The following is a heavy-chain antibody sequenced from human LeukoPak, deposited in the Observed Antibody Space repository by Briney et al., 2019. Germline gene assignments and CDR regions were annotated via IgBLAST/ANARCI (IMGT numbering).Heavy chain of an antibody. J-gene: IGHJ4*02. CDR2: IYYSGST. CDR1: GGSISSGSYY. D-gene: IGHD2-15*01. CDR3: ASDYCSGGSCYSELLGY. V-gene: IGHV4-61*01. Sequence: SETLSLTCTVSGGSISSGSYYWSWIRQPPGKGLEWIGYIYYSGSTNYNPSLKSRVTISVDTSKNQFSLKLSSVTAADTAVYYCASDYCSGGSCYSELLGYWGQGTLVTVSS.